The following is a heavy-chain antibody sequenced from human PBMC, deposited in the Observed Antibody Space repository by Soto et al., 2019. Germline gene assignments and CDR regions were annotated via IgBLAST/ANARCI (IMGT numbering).Heavy chain of an antibody. Sequence: EVQLLESGGDLVQPGGSLRLSCADSGFTFSNYAMSWVRQAPGKGLEWVSLIRGSGGPTNYADSVKGRFTVSRDNSKNMLFLQMNSLRAEDTAVYYCVKDFRGGYDWTHDWGQGTLVTVSS. J-gene: IGHJ4*02. V-gene: IGHV3-23*01. CDR2: IRGSGGPT. CDR1: GFTFSNYA. D-gene: IGHD5-12*01. CDR3: VKDFRGGYDWTHD.